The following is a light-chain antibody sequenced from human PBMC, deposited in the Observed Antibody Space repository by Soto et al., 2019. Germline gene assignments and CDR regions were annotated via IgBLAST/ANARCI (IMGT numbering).Light chain of an antibody. CDR1: KLGDKY. V-gene: IGLV3-1*01. CDR2: QDS. Sequence: SYELTQPPSVSVSPGQTASITCSGDKLGDKYACWYQQKPGQSPVLVIYQDSKRPSGIPERFSGSNSGNTATPTISGTQAMDEADYYCQAWDSSTEFGGGTKLTVL. CDR3: QAWDSSTE. J-gene: IGLJ2*01.